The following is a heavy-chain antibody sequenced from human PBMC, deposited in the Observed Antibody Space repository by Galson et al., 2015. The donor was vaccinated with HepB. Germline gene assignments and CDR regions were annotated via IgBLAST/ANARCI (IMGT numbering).Heavy chain of an antibody. Sequence: SLRLSCAASGFTFSSYAMSWVRQAPGKGLEWVSAISGSGGSTYYADSVKGRFTISRDNSKNTLYLQMNSLRAEDTAVYYCAKDLGDYSNWGDLDYWGQGTLVTVSS. CDR1: GFTFSSYA. D-gene: IGHD4-11*01. V-gene: IGHV3-23*01. CDR2: ISGSGGST. J-gene: IGHJ4*02. CDR3: AKDLGDYSNWGDLDY.